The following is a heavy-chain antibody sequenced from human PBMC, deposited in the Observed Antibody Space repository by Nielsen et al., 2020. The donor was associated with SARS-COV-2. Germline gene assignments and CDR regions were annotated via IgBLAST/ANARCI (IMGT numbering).Heavy chain of an antibody. Sequence: ASVKVSCKASGYTFTSYGISWVRQAPGQGLEWMGWISAYNGNTNYVQKLQGRVTMTTDTSTSTAYMELRSLRSDDTAVYYCARELQEWTTIFGTGMGAYYFDYWGQGTLVTVSS. V-gene: IGHV1-18*01. CDR1: GYTFTSYG. J-gene: IGHJ4*02. D-gene: IGHD3-3*01. CDR3: ARELQEWTTIFGTGMGAYYFDY. CDR2: ISAYNGNT.